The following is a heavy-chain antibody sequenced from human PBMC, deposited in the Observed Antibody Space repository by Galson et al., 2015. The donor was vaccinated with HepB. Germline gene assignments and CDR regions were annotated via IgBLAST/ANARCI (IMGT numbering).Heavy chain of an antibody. J-gene: IGHJ3*01. V-gene: IGHV1-18*01. Sequence: SCTAFGYTFTNSGITWVRQAPGQGLQWMGWISTSLCPTNSSPPVPVRVTLATAPYTSTASLARRGLRSDDTAVYYCARDWQYCNSANCPGNAIHVWGPGTVVTVSS. CDR1: GYTFTNSG. CDR3: ARDWQYCNSANCPGNAIHV. D-gene: IGHD2/OR15-2a*01. CDR2: ISTSLCPT.